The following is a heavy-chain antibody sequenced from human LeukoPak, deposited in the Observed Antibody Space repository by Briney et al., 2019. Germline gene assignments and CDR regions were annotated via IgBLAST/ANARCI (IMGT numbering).Heavy chain of an antibody. Sequence: SETLSLTCAVYGGSFSGYYWSWIRQPPGKGLEWIGEINHSGSTNYNPSLKSRVTISVDTSKNQFSLKLSSVTAADTAVYYCARYSGVVVVPAAHYYYGMDVWGQGTTVTVSS. CDR1: GGSFSGYY. J-gene: IGHJ6*02. CDR2: INHSGST. D-gene: IGHD2-2*01. V-gene: IGHV4-34*01. CDR3: ARYSGVVVVPAAHYYYGMDV.